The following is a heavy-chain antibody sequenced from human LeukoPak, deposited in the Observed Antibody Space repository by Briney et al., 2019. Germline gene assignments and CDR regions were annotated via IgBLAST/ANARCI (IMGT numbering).Heavy chain of an antibody. CDR1: GGSISYYY. Sequence: SETLSLTCTVSGGSISYYYWSWIRQSPGKGLEWIGYIYYSGTTNYNPSLKSRVTISVDTSKNQFSLQLRSVTAADTAVYYCARDGGSYYTASPNSWFGPWGQGTLVTVSS. CDR2: IYYSGTT. J-gene: IGHJ5*02. D-gene: IGHD1-26*01. V-gene: IGHV4-59*12. CDR3: ARDGGSYYTASPNSWFGP.